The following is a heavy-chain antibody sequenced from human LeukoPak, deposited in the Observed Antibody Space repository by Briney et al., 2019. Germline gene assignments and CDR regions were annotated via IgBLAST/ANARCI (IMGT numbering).Heavy chain of an antibody. CDR1: GFTFRSYA. Sequence: PGGSLRLSCAASGFTFRSYAMTWVRQAPGKGLEWVSAVSGSGGTTYHADSVKGRFTISRDNSKNTLFLRMNSLRVEATAVYYCTKCAGYSCTNDMDVWGRGTTVTVSS. CDR3: TKCAGYSCTNDMDV. CDR2: VSGSGGTT. D-gene: IGHD6-13*01. V-gene: IGHV3-23*01. J-gene: IGHJ6*03.